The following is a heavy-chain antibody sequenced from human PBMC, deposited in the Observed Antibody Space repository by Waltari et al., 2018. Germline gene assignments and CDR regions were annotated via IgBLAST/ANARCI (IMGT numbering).Heavy chain of an antibody. D-gene: IGHD2-2*01. V-gene: IGHV4-38-2*01. Sequence: QVQLQESGPGLVKPSETLSLTCAVSGYSLSSGYYWGWIRQPPGKGLEWIGSNYHSGSTHYSPCLMSRDHISVETSKNQFSLKLRSVTAADTAVYYCARRGYCSSTSCSYFDYWGQGTLVPVSS. CDR2: NYHSGST. CDR3: ARRGYCSSTSCSYFDY. J-gene: IGHJ4*02. CDR1: GYSLSSGYY.